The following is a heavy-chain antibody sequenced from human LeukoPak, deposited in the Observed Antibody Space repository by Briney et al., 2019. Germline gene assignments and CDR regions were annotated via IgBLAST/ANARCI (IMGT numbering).Heavy chain of an antibody. V-gene: IGHV3-53*01. D-gene: IGHD3-10*01. CDR1: GFTVSSNY. Sequence: GGSLRLSCAASGFTVSSNYTSWVRQAPGKGLEWVSVIYSGGNTYYADSVKGRFTISRDNSKNTLYLQMNSLRAEDTAVYYCARGLEVRGVLFDYWGQGTLVTVSS. J-gene: IGHJ4*02. CDR3: ARGLEVRGVLFDY. CDR2: IYSGGNT.